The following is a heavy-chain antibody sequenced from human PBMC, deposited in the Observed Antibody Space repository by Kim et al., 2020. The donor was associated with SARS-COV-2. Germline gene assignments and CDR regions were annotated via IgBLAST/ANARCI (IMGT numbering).Heavy chain of an antibody. CDR3: ARGSLNKYSSSPRGGMDV. Sequence: SETLSLTCAVYGGSFSGYYWSWIRQPPGKGLEWIGEINHSGSTNYNPSLKSRVTISVDTSKNQFSLKLSSVTAADTAVYYCARGSLNKYSSSPRGGMDVWGQGTTVTVSS. CDR2: INHSGST. J-gene: IGHJ6*02. V-gene: IGHV4-34*01. D-gene: IGHD6-13*01. CDR1: GGSFSGYY.